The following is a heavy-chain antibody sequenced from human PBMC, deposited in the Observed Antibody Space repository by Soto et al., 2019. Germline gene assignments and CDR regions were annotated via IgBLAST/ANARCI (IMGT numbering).Heavy chain of an antibody. V-gene: IGHV1-69*12. CDR2: IIPIFRTA. CDR1: GGIFNRHA. Sequence: QVQLVQSGAEVKKPGSSVKVSCKASGGIFNRHAVSWVRQAPGQGLKWMGGIIPIFRTADYAQNFKGRVTITADESTSTAYMELSSLRSEDTAVXXCAXXXXRXTPLDYWGQGTLVTVSS. CDR3: AXXXXRXTPLDY. J-gene: IGHJ4*02.